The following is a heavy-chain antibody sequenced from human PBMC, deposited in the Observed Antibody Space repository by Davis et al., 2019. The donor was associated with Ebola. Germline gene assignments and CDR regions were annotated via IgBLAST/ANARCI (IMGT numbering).Heavy chain of an antibody. CDR2: IYHTGST. Sequence: PSETLSLTCAVYGGSLSGYCWSWIRQPPGKGLEWIGEIYHTGSTNYNPSLKSRVTISVDTSKNQFSLKLSSVTAADTAVYFCARGKRRHYDSSGYYYGVYYHYGMDVWGQGTTVTVSS. D-gene: IGHD3-22*01. CDR1: GGSLSGYC. V-gene: IGHV4-34*01. CDR3: ARGKRRHYDSSGYYYGVYYHYGMDV. J-gene: IGHJ6*02.